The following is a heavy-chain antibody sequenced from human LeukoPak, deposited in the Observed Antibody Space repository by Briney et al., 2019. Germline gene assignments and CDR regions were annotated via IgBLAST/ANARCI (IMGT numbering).Heavy chain of an antibody. CDR1: GYTFTAYY. CDR3: ARDLIVATIGIDY. CDR2: INPHSGGT. J-gene: IGHJ4*02. V-gene: IGHV1-2*02. D-gene: IGHD5-12*01. Sequence: GAAVKVSCKTSGYTFTAYYMHWVRPAPGQGREWVGWINPHSGGTNYAQKFQGRVTMHRDTSISTAYMELYRLTADDTAVYYCARDLIVATIGIDYWGQGTLVTVSS.